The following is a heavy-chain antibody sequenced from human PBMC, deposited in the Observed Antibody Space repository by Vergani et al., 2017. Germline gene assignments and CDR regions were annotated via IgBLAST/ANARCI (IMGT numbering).Heavy chain of an antibody. J-gene: IGHJ5*02. D-gene: IGHD1-26*01. CDR3: ARGGWSCLIRECWFDP. CDR1: GGSISSYY. CDR2: NYYSGST. Sequence: QVQLQESGPGLVKPSETLSLTCTVSGGSISSYYWSWIRQPPGKGLEWIGYNYYSGSTNYNPSLKSRVTISVDTSKNQFSLKLSSVTAADTAVYYCARGGWSCLIRECWFDPWGQGTLVTVSS. V-gene: IGHV4-59*01.